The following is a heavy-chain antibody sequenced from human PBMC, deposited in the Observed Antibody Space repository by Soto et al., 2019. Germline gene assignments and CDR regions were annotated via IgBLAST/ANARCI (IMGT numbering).Heavy chain of an antibody. CDR3: ARGMVALLRAYYYGMDV. D-gene: IGHD2-15*01. J-gene: IGHJ6*02. V-gene: IGHV3-53*01. Sequence: GSLRLSCAASGFTVSSNYMSWVRQAPGKGLEWVSVIYSGGSTYYADSMKGRFTISRDNSKNTLYLQMNSLRAEDTAVYYCARGMVALLRAYYYGMDVWGQGTTVTVS. CDR2: IYSGGST. CDR1: GFTVSSNY.